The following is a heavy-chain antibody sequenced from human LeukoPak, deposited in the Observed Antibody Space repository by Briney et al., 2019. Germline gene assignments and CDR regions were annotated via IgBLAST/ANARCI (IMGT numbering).Heavy chain of an antibody. CDR3: ARNYYDGSGYYIDQFYFDS. CDR2: MYYTGNT. J-gene: IGHJ4*02. D-gene: IGHD3-22*01. CDR1: GGSISNSNFY. Sequence: SETLSLTCTVSGGSISNSNFYWGWIRQPPGKGLEWLGSMYYTGNTYYQPSLRGRLSISLDTSKNLFSLRLSSVTAADTAVYYCARNYYDGSGYYIDQFYFDSWGQGTLVTVSS. V-gene: IGHV4-39*07.